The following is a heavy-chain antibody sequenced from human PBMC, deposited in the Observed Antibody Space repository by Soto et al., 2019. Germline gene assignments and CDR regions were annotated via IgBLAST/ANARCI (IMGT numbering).Heavy chain of an antibody. J-gene: IGHJ6*02. CDR3: AREPEKDVRWGDYSYYGMDV. Sequence: PSQTLSLTCAISGDSVSSNSAAWNWIRQSPSRGLEWLGRTYYRSKWYNDYAVSVKSRITINPDTSKNQFSLQLNSVTPEDTAVYYCAREPEKDVRWGDYSYYGMDVWGQGTTVTVSS. CDR1: GDSVSSNSAA. V-gene: IGHV6-1*01. D-gene: IGHD3-16*01. CDR2: TYYRSKWYN.